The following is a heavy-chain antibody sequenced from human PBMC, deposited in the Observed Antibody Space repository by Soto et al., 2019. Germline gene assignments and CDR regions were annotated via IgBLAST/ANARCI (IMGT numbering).Heavy chain of an antibody. V-gene: IGHV3-23*01. CDR1: GFAFGSYA. J-gene: IGHJ6*02. CDR3: QSPGRLNSYHNGMDV. CDR2: ISGGGVNT. Sequence: GGSLRLSCAASGFAFGSYAMTWVRQAPGKGLEWASVISGGGVNTYYADSVRGRFTISRDNYKNILYLQMNSLRAEDTAVYYCQSPGRLNSYHNGMDVWGQGTAVTVSS. D-gene: IGHD3-10*01.